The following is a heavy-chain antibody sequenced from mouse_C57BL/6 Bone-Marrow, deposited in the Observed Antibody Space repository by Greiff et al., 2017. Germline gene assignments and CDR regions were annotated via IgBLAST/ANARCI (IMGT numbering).Heavy chain of an antibody. V-gene: IGHV14-4*01. CDR1: GFNIKDDY. CDR3: TNYYGSNWYFDV. J-gene: IGHJ1*03. Sequence: EVQLQQSGAELVRPGASVKLSCTASGFNIKDDYMHWVKQRPEQGLEWIGWIDPENGDTEYASKFQGKATITADTSSNTAYLQLSSLTSADTAVYYCTNYYGSNWYFDVWGTGTTVTVSS. D-gene: IGHD1-1*01. CDR2: IDPENGDT.